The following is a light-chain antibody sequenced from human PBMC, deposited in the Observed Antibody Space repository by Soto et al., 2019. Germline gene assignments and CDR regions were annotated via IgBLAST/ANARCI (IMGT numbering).Light chain of an antibody. J-gene: IGKJ1*01. CDR1: QSISSW. V-gene: IGKV1-5*01. Sequence: DIRMTQSPSTLSASVGDRLTITCRASQSISSWLAWYQQTPGKAPKLLIYDASSLESGVPSRFSGSGSGTEFTLTISSLQPGDFATYYCQQYNTFSGTFGPGTKVDIK. CDR3: QQYNTFSGT. CDR2: DAS.